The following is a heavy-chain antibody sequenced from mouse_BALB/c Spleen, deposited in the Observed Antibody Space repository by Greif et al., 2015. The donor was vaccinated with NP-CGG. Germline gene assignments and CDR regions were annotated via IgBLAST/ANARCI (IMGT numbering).Heavy chain of an antibody. D-gene: IGHD4-1*01. CDR1: GYTFSSYW. CDR2: ILPGSGST. Sequence: VQLQQSGAELMKPGASVKISCKATGYTFSSYWIEWVKQRPGHGLEWIGEILPGSGSTNYNEKFKGKATFTADTSSNTAYMQLSSLTSEDSAVYYCASRGTGTGYAMDYWGQGTSVTVSS. V-gene: IGHV1-9*01. J-gene: IGHJ4*01. CDR3: ASRGTGTGYAMDY.